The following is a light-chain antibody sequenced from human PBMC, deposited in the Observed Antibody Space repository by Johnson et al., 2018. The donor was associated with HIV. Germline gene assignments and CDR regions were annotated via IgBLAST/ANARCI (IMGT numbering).Light chain of an antibody. CDR1: SSNIGNND. V-gene: IGLV1-51*02. CDR2: ENN. CDR3: VTWDSSLGKF. Sequence: QSVLTQPPSVSAAPGQKVTISCSGSSSNIGNNDVSWYQQLPGTAPKLLMYENNKRPSGFTDRFSGSKSGTSATLGITGLQTGDEADFYSVTWDSSLGKFFGTGTKVTVL. J-gene: IGLJ1*01.